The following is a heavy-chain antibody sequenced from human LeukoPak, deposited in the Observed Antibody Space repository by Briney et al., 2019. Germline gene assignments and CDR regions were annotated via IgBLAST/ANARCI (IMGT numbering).Heavy chain of an antibody. D-gene: IGHD6-19*01. J-gene: IGHJ4*02. Sequence: SETLSLTCTVSGGSISSYYWSWIRQPPGKGLEWIGYIYYSGSTNYNPSLKSRVTISVDKSKNQFSLKLSSVTAADTAVYYCARVTREAVAGPPHFDYWGQGTLVTVSS. CDR2: IYYSGST. CDR3: ARVTREAVAGPPHFDY. V-gene: IGHV4-59*12. CDR1: GGSISSYY.